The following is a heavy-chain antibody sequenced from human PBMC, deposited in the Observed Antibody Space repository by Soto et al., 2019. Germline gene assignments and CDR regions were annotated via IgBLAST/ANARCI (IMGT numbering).Heavy chain of an antibody. Sequence: QVQLVESGGGVVQPGRSLRLSCVASGFTFSSYGMHWVRQAPGKGLEWVAVISYDGSNKYYADSVKGRFTISRDNSKNTLYLQMNSLRAEDTAVYYCAKDWGRSVEGYWGQGTLVTVSS. CDR2: ISYDGSNK. V-gene: IGHV3-30*18. J-gene: IGHJ4*02. D-gene: IGHD3-16*01. CDR3: AKDWGRSVEGY. CDR1: GFTFSSYG.